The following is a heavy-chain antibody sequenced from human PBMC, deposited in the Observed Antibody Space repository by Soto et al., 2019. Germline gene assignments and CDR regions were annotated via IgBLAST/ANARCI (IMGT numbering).Heavy chain of an antibody. CDR1: GDSVNGNTAG. CDR3: ATGRVGRGGYYVDV. Sequence: SQTLSLTCAISGDSVNGNTAGWNWIRQSQSRGLEWLGRTYYRSKWYYDYAGSVKGRMPINPDTSRYQFSLQLNSVSPEATAVYYCATGRVGRGGYYVDVWGQGTTVTVSS. V-gene: IGHV6-1*01. D-gene: IGHD1-26*01. CDR2: TYYRSKWYY. J-gene: IGHJ6*03.